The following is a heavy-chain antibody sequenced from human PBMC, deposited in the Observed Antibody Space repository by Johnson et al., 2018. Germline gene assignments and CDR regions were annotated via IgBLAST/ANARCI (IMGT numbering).Heavy chain of an antibody. Sequence: VQLVQSGGGLVEPGGSLRLSCAASGFTFSSYSMNWVRQAPGQGLEWVSAISGSGGSTYYADSVKGRFTISRDNSKNTLYQQMNSLRAEETAVYYCAKEGVMEWEYYGPFQYWGPGTLVTVSS. J-gene: IGHJ1*01. CDR2: ISGSGGST. CDR3: AKEGVMEWEYYGPFQY. D-gene: IGHD1-26*01. V-gene: IGHV3-23*04. CDR1: GFTFSSYS.